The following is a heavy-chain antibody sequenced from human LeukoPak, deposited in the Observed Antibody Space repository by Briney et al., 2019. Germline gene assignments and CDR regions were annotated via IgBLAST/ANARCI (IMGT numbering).Heavy chain of an antibody. CDR3: ARGGYYGSGSPNWFDP. J-gene: IGHJ5*02. V-gene: IGHV4-34*01. CDR1: GGSFSGYY. D-gene: IGHD3-10*01. Sequence: SETLSLTCAVYGGSFSGYYWSWIRQPPGKGLEWIGEINHSGSTNCNPSLKSRVTISVDTSKNQFSLKLSSVTAADTAVYYCARGGYYGSGSPNWFDPWGQGTLVTVSS. CDR2: INHSGST.